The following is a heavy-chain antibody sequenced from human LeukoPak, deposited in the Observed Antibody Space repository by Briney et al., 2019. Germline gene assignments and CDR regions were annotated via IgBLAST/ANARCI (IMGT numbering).Heavy chain of an antibody. CDR2: ISYDGSNK. Sequence: GRSLRLSCAASGFTFSSYGMHWVRQAPGKGLEWGAVISYDGSNKYYADSVKGRFTISRDNSKNTLYLQMNSLRAEDTAVYYCAKEGLPVVVITHFDYWGQGTLVTVSS. D-gene: IGHD3-22*01. V-gene: IGHV3-30*18. J-gene: IGHJ4*02. CDR1: GFTFSSYG. CDR3: AKEGLPVVVITHFDY.